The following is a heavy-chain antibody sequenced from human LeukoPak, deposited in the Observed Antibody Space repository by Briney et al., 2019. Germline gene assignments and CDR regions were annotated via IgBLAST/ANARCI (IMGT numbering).Heavy chain of an antibody. CDR3: ASEVVVAASVDY. CDR2: IYHSGST. V-gene: IGHV4-38-2*02. D-gene: IGHD2-15*01. Sequence: IPSETLSLTCTVSGYSISSGYYWGWIRQPPGKGLEWIGSIYHSGSTYYNPSLKSRVTISVDTSKNQFSLKLSSVTAADTAVYYCASEVVVAASVDYWGQGTLVTVSS. CDR1: GYSISSGYY. J-gene: IGHJ4*02.